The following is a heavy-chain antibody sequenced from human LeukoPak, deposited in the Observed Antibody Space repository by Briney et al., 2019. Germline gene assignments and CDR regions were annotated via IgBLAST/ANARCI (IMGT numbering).Heavy chain of an antibody. V-gene: IGHV4-38-2*02. Sequence: SETLSLTCTVSGYSISSGYYWGWIRQPPGKGLEWIGSIYHSGSTYYNPSLKSRVTISVDTSKNQFSLKLSSVTAADTAVYYCARDEVPFYDILTGCYRNWFDPWGQGTLVTVSS. CDR1: GYSISSGYY. J-gene: IGHJ5*02. CDR2: IYHSGST. CDR3: ARDEVPFYDILTGCYRNWFDP. D-gene: IGHD3-9*01.